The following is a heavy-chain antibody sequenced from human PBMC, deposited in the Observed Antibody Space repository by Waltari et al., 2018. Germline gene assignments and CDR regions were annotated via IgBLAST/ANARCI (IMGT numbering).Heavy chain of an antibody. J-gene: IGHJ4*02. CDR3: ARTEIMTGFDD. Sequence: QVQFVQSGAEVKKPGASVKVSCKASGDTFTRSAFHWVRLAPGQRLDWMGYINAASGDTEYSQRFQGRLTISSDTSTTTGYMLLSGLRSEDTAVYYCARTEIMTGFDDWGQGTLVTVSS. CDR2: INAASGDT. CDR1: GDTFTRSA. D-gene: IGHD3-9*01. V-gene: IGHV1-3*01.